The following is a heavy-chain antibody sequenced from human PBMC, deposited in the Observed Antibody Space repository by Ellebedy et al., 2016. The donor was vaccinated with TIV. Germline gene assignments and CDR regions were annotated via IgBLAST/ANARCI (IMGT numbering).Heavy chain of an antibody. V-gene: IGHV3-7*01. CDR3: ARRGSYGDYAVQVNSWFDT. Sequence: GESLKISCAASGFSFRSYWMSWVRPAPGKGLEWVANIYQDGSDQYYVDSVKGRFTISRDNANKSLFLQMNSLRVEDTAVYYCARRGSYGDYAVQVNSWFDTWGQGTLVTVSS. J-gene: IGHJ5*02. D-gene: IGHD4-17*01. CDR1: GFSFRSYW. CDR2: IYQDGSDQ.